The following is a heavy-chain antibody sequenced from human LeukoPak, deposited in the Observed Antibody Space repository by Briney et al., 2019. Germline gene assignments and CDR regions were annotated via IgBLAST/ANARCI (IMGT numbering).Heavy chain of an antibody. CDR2: ISHSGNT. V-gene: IGHV4-34*01. D-gene: IGHD3-10*01. CDR3: ARGRSASWFGEPLNWFDP. J-gene: IGHJ5*02. CDR1: GGSLEGYY. Sequence: SETLSLTRAVYGGSLEGYYWSWIRQPPGKDLEWVGEISHSGNTNYNPSLGSRVTISIDTSKSQFSLKMTSLTAAGTGVYYCARGRSASWFGEPLNWFDPWGQGTQVTVSS.